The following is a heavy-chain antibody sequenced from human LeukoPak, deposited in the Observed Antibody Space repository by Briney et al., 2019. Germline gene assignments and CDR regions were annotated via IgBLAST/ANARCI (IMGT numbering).Heavy chain of an antibody. Sequence: PGGSLRLSCGASGFTLTDYNMHWVRQAPGKGLEYVAFIQYDGTTEYYADSVKGRFTMSRDRSKNMLYLQMNSLRREDTAVYYCARGAAVAVELWGQGTWSPSPQ. J-gene: IGHJ4*02. CDR1: GFTLTDYN. CDR2: IQYDGTTE. V-gene: IGHV3-30*02. D-gene: IGHD6-19*01. CDR3: ARGAAVAVEL.